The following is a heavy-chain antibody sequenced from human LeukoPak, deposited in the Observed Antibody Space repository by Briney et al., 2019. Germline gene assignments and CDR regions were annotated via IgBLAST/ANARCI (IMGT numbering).Heavy chain of an antibody. CDR1: GFTFDDYA. CDR2: ISGDGGST. V-gene: IGHV3-43*02. Sequence: GGSLRLSCAASGFTFDDYAMHWVRQAPGKGLEWVSLISGDGGSTYYADSVKGRFTISRDNSKNPLYLQMNSLRTEDTALYYCAKEDEDYGDYRSRYYGMDVWGQGTTVTVSS. D-gene: IGHD4-17*01. J-gene: IGHJ6*02. CDR3: AKEDEDYGDYRSRYYGMDV.